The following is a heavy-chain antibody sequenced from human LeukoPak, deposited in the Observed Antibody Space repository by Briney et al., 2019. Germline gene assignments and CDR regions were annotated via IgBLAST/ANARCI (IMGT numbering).Heavy chain of an antibody. J-gene: IGHJ4*02. D-gene: IGHD1-1*01. CDR3: ERDHNYAFDN. Sequence: GGSLRLSCAASGFTVSSYSMNWVRQAPGKGLEWISYIGISSGKTKYADSVRGRFTISGDNARNSLYLQMTSLRVEASAVYYCERDHNYAFDNWGQGTLVTVSS. V-gene: IGHV3-48*04. CDR2: IGISSGKT. CDR1: GFTVSSYS.